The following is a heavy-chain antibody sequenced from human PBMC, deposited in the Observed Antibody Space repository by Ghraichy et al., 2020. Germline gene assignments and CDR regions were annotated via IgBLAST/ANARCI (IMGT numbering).Heavy chain of an antibody. CDR3: AKPLYFAYFYGMDV. J-gene: IGHJ6*02. D-gene: IGHD2-2*02. CDR2: ISGSGGST. Sequence: GGSLRLSCAASGFTFSSYALSWVRQAPGKGLEWVSAISGSGGSTYYADSVKGRFTISRDNSKNTLYLQMNSLRAEDTAVYYCAKPLYFAYFYGMDVWGQGTTVTVSS. V-gene: IGHV3-23*01. CDR1: GFTFSSYA.